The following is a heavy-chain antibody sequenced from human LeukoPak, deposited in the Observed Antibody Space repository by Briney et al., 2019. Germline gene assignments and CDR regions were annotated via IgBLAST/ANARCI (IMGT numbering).Heavy chain of an antibody. Sequence: VASVKVSCKASGGTFSSYAISWVRQAPGQGLEWMGGIIPIFGTANYAQKFQGRVTITADESTSTAYMELSSLRSEDTAVYYCARGGVLRFLEHLDYWGQGTLVTVSS. CDR1: GGTFSSYA. V-gene: IGHV1-69*13. J-gene: IGHJ4*02. CDR3: ARGGVLRFLEHLDY. D-gene: IGHD3-3*01. CDR2: IIPIFGTA.